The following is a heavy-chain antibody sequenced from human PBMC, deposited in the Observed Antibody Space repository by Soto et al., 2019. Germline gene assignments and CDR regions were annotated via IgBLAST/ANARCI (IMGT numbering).Heavy chain of an antibody. CDR2: ISSSSSYT. Sequence: GGSLRLSCAASGFTFSDYYMSWIRQAPGKGLEWVSYISSSSSYTSYADSVKGRFTISRDNAKNSLYLQMNSLRAEDTAVYYCARANQLAPDYWGQGTLVTVSS. J-gene: IGHJ4*02. D-gene: IGHD1-1*01. CDR3: ARANQLAPDY. V-gene: IGHV3-11*06. CDR1: GFTFSDYY.